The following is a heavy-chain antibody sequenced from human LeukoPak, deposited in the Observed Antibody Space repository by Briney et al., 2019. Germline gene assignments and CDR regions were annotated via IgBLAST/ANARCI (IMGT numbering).Heavy chain of an antibody. Sequence: GGSLRLSCAASGFTFSSYAMSWVRQAPGKGLEWVSAISGSGGSTYYADSVKGRFTTSRDNSKNTLYLQMNSLRAEDTAVYYCAKVLDDYGDFGPINPSDYWGQGTLVTVSS. V-gene: IGHV3-23*01. CDR2: ISGSGGST. CDR3: AKVLDDYGDFGPINPSDY. J-gene: IGHJ4*02. CDR1: GFTFSSYA. D-gene: IGHD4-17*01.